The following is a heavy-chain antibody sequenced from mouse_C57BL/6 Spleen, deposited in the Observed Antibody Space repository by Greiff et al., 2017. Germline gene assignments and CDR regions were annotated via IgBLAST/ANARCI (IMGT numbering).Heavy chain of an antibody. CDR1: GYTFTSYW. D-gene: IGHD2-4*01. CDR2: IDPSDSYP. CDR3: ARRIYYDLYAMDY. Sequence: QVQLKQPGAELVKPGASVKLSCKASGYTFTSYWMQWVKQRPGQGLEWIGEIDPSDSYPNYNQKFKGKATLTVDTSSSPAYMPLSSLTSEDSAVYYCARRIYYDLYAMDYWGQGTSVTVSS. V-gene: IGHV1-50*01. J-gene: IGHJ4*01.